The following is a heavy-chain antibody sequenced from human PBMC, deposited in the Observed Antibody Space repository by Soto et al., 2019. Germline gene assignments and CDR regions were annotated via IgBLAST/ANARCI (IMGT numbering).Heavy chain of an antibody. CDR1: GGTFSSYT. D-gene: IGHD6-13*01. CDR3: ARGIAAAGTSDYWYFDL. J-gene: IGHJ2*01. Sequence: GASVKVSCKASGGTFSSYTISWVRQAPGQGLEWMGRIIPILGIANYAQKFQGRVTITADKSTSTAYMELSSLRSEDTAVYYCARGIAAAGTSDYWYFDLWGRGTLVTVSS. V-gene: IGHV1-69*02. CDR2: IIPILGIA.